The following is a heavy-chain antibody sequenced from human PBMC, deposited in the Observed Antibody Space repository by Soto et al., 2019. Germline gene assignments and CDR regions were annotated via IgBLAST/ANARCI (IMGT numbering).Heavy chain of an antibody. CDR3: ARDQAAGGTISTYFHD. CDR2: ISGGGSTT. D-gene: IGHD6-13*01. V-gene: IGHV3-23*01. CDR1: GFTFTSNA. Sequence: EVQLLESGGALVKPEGPLRLSCEPSGFTFTSNAMSGVGQPPGKGREWASGISGGGSTTYYADSVKGRFTISGDNSKNTLYLQVNSLIAEDTAVYYCARDQAAGGTISTYFHDWGQGTLVTVSS. J-gene: IGHJ1*01.